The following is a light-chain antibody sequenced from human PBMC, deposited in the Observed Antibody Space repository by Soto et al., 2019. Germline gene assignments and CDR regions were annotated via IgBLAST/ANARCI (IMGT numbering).Light chain of an antibody. CDR2: GAS. J-gene: IGKJ2*01. CDR1: QSVTTN. Sequence: EVVMTQSPATLSVSPGERVTFSCRASQSVTTNLAWYQHKPGQSPRLLISGASTGASGIPPRFSGSGSGTEFTLTIDSLQSADFAVYYCQQYSSWYTFGQGTKLEIK. V-gene: IGKV3-15*01. CDR3: QQYSSWYT.